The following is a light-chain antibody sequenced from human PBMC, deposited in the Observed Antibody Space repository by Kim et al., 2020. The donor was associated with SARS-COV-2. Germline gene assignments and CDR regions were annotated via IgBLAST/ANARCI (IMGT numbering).Light chain of an antibody. V-gene: IGKV3-11*01. J-gene: IGKJ1*01. Sequence: SPGERASLSCRASRSISTYLAWYQQKPGQPPRLLIYNASNRATGFPARFSGSGSGTDFTLTISSLEPEDFAVYYCHQRSNWPPWTFGPGTKVDIK. CDR1: RSISTY. CDR3: HQRSNWPPWT. CDR2: NAS.